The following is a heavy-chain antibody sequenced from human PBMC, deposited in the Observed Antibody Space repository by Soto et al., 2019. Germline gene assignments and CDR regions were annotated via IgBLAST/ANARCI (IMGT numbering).Heavy chain of an antibody. D-gene: IGHD2-21*01. Sequence: SETLSLTCSVSGAALNSGNYYWSWIRQVPGKGLEWIGHIYVTGAVDYNPPLRDRITISQDTSERQFSLNLRLVTVADTAVYYCARLRIATNNYKWFDPWGQGTLVTVSS. CDR3: ARLRIATNNYKWFDP. V-gene: IGHV4-31*03. J-gene: IGHJ5*02. CDR1: GAALNSGNYY. CDR2: IYVTGAV.